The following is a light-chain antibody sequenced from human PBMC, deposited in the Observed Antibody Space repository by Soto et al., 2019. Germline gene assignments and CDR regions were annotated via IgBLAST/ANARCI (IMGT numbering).Light chain of an antibody. CDR1: ESVGSRY. J-gene: IGKJ1*01. V-gene: IGKV3-20*01. Sequence: ELVLTQSPGTLSLSPGARATLSCRASESVGSRYLAWYQQKPGQAPRLLIYGASSRATGIPDRFNVIGSGTDFTLPISRLEPEDSAVDYCQQYGSSRTFGQGTKVDI. CDR2: GAS. CDR3: QQYGSSRT.